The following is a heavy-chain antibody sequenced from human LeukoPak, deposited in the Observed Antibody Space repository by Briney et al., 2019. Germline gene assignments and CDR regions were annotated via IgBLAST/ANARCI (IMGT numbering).Heavy chain of an antibody. Sequence: GGSLRLSCAASGFTFSTYAMYWVRQAPGKGLEYVSAISSNGDSTDYANSVKGRFTISRDNSKNTLYLQMGSLRAEDMAVYHCARIAGANTLYFDYWGQGPLVTVSS. CDR2: ISSNGDST. D-gene: IGHD6-19*01. CDR3: ARIAGANTLYFDY. CDR1: GFTFSTYA. J-gene: IGHJ4*02. V-gene: IGHV3-64*01.